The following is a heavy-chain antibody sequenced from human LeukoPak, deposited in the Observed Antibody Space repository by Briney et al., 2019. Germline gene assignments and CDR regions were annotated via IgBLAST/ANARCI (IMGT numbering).Heavy chain of an antibody. CDR2: INHSGST. Sequence: GSLRLSCAASGFTFSRYWMSWVRQAPGKGLEWIGEINHSGSTNYNPSLKSRVTISIDTSKNQFSLKLSSVTAADTAVYYCARQGYHDYVWGSYEIDIWGQGTMVTVSS. D-gene: IGHD3-16*01. V-gene: IGHV4-34*01. CDR3: ARQGYHDYVWGSYEIDI. J-gene: IGHJ3*02. CDR1: GFTFSRYW.